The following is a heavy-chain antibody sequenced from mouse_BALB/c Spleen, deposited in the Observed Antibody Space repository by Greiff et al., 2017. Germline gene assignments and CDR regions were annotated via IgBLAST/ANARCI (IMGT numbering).Heavy chain of an antibody. CDR3: ARRITTRYFDV. D-gene: IGHD1-1*01. J-gene: IGHJ1*01. CDR1: GYTFTSYW. CDR2: INPSTGYT. Sequence: VKLQESGAELAKPGASVKMSCKASGYTFTSYWMHWVKQRPGQGLEWIGYINPSTGYTEYNQKFKDKATLTADKSSSTAYMQLSSLTSEDSAVYYCARRITTRYFDVWGAGTTVTVSS. V-gene: IGHV1-7*01.